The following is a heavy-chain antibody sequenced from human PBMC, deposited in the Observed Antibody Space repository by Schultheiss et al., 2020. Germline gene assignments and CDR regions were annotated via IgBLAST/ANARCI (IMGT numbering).Heavy chain of an antibody. J-gene: IGHJ5*02. CDR2: IYYSGST. D-gene: IGHD2-2*01. CDR1: GGSISSYY. CDR3: ARADCSSTSCYRFDP. V-gene: IGHV4-59*08. Sequence: SETLSLTCTVSGGSISSYYWSWIRQPPGKGLEWIGYIYYSGSTNYNPSLKSRVTISVDTSKNQLSLKLSSVTAADTAVYYCARADCSSTSCYRFDPWGQGTLVTVSS.